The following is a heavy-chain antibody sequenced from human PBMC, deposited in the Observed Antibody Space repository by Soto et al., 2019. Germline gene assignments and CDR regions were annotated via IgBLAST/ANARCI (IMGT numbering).Heavy chain of an antibody. CDR3: ARRGASWNYLDY. V-gene: IGHV3-48*02. D-gene: IGHD1-7*01. CDR1: GFTFSSYS. Sequence: EVQLVESGGGLVQPGVSLRLSCAASGFTFSSYSMNWVRHAPGKGLEWVSYISSSSGTIYYADSVKGRFTISRDNAKNSLYLQMNSLRDEDTAVYYCARRGASWNYLDYWVQGTLVTVSS. J-gene: IGHJ4*02. CDR2: ISSSSGTI.